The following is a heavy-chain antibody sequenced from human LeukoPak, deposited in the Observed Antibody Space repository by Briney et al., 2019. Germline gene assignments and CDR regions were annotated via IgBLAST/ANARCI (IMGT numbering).Heavy chain of an antibody. CDR3: ARDGYYHFDY. Sequence: GGSLRLSCAAPGFTFSGYSMHWVRQAPGKGLEWLSYITVGSSIIYHADSVKGRFTISRDNAKNSLYLQMNSLRAEDTAVYYCARDGYYHFDYWGQGSLVAVSS. J-gene: IGHJ4*02. CDR1: GFTFSGYS. V-gene: IGHV3-48*01. D-gene: IGHD3-22*01. CDR2: ITVGSSII.